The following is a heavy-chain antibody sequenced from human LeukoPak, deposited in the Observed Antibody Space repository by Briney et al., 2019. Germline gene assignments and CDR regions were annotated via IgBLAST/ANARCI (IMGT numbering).Heavy chain of an antibody. CDR2: IRNDGNDK. Sequence: GGSLRLSCAASGFTFNKHGMHWVRQAPGKGLEWFSFIRNDGNDKYYADSVKGRFTISRDNSKNTLYLQMNSLRAEDTAVYYCAKSIIAVAGLFDYWGQGTLVTVSS. CDR3: AKSIIAVAGLFDY. V-gene: IGHV3-30*02. J-gene: IGHJ4*02. D-gene: IGHD6-19*01. CDR1: GFTFNKHG.